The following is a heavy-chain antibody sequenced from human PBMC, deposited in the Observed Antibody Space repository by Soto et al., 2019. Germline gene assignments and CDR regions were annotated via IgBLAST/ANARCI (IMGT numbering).Heavy chain of an antibody. V-gene: IGHV3-21*01. D-gene: IGHD6-19*01. Sequence: PGGSLRLSCAASGFTFSSYSMNWVRQAPGKGLEWVSSISSSSSYIYYADSVKGRFAISRDNAKNSLYLQMNSLRAEDTAVYYCARAAEDLFQPSIAVAGSNYYYYGMDVWGQGTTVTVSS. CDR1: GFTFSSYS. J-gene: IGHJ6*02. CDR2: ISSSSSYI. CDR3: ARAAEDLFQPSIAVAGSNYYYYGMDV.